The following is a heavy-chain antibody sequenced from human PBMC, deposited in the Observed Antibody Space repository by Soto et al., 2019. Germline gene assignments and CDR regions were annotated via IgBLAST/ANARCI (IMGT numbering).Heavy chain of an antibody. Sequence: ASVKVSCKASGDTFTGYYMHWVRQAPGQGLEWMGWINPNSGGTNYAQKFQGWVTMTRDTSISTAYMELSRLRSDDTAVYYCARGRIAAAGSPIDYWGQGTLVTVSS. CDR1: GDTFTGYY. J-gene: IGHJ4*02. CDR2: INPNSGGT. D-gene: IGHD6-13*01. V-gene: IGHV1-2*04. CDR3: ARGRIAAAGSPIDY.